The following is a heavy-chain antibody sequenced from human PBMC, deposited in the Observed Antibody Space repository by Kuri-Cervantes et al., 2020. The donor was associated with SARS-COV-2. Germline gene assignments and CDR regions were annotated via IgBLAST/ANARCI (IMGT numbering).Heavy chain of an antibody. D-gene: IGHD1/OR15-1a*01. CDR1: GDSVSSNSAA. CDR2: TYYRSKWYN. J-gene: IGHJ4*02. CDR3: ASSGITGTLTGFDY. V-gene: IGHV6-1*01. Sequence: SQTLSLTCAISGDSVSSNSAAWNWIRQSPSRGLEWLGRTYYRSKWYNDYAVSVKSRITINPDTSKNQFSLQLNSVTPEDTAVYYCASSGITGTLTGFDYWGQGTLVTVSS.